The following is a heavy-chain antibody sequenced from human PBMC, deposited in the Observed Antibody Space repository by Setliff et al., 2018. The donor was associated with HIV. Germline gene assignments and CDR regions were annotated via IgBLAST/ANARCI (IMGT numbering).Heavy chain of an antibody. CDR2: ITWNGGRT. CDR3: AKLLYPELWPLDIDH. V-gene: IGHV3-43D*04. D-gene: IGHD1-1*01. J-gene: IGHJ4*02. CDR1: GFTFDEYA. Sequence: GGSLRLSCAASGFTFDEYAMHWVRQSPGKGLEWVSLITWNGGRTSYADSVKGRFTISRDNSKNSLFLQMSSLRVEDTALYYCAKLLYPELWPLDIDHWGQGTLVTVSS.